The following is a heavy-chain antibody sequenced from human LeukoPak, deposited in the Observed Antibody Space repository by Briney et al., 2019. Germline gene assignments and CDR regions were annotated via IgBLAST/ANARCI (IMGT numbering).Heavy chain of an antibody. Sequence: GGSLRLSCAASGFTFSSYSMNWVRQAPGKGLEWVSSISSSSSYIYYADSVKGRFTISRDNAKNSLYLQMNSLRAEDTAVYYCARGGFDYAGLHDDYWGQGTLVTVSS. CDR2: ISSSSSYI. J-gene: IGHJ4*02. CDR3: ARGGFDYAGLHDDY. V-gene: IGHV3-21*01. CDR1: GFTFSSYS. D-gene: IGHD4-17*01.